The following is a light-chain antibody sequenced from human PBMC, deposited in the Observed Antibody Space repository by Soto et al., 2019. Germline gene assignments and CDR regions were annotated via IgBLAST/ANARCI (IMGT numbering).Light chain of an antibody. V-gene: IGLV1-40*01. CDR1: SSNIGAGYN. CDR2: GNS. CDR3: QSYDSSLRGWV. Sequence: QSVLTQPPSVSGAPGQRVTISCTGSSSNIGAGYNVHWYQQLLGTAPKLLIYGNSNRPSGVPDRFSGSKSGTSASLAITGLQAEDEAAYYCQSYDSSLRGWVFGGGTKLTVL. J-gene: IGLJ3*02.